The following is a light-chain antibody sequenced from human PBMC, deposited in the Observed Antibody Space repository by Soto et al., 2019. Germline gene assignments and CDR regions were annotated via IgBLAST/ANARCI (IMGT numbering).Light chain of an antibody. CDR2: EGS. V-gene: IGLV2-23*01. CDR1: SSDVGSYNL. CDR3: CSYAGSSVVV. Sequence: QSALTQPASVSGSPGQSITISCTGTSSDVGSYNLVSWYQQHPGKAPKVMIYEGSQRPSGVSNRFSGSKSGNTASLTISGLQAEDEADYYCCSYAGSSVVVFGGGTKVTVL. J-gene: IGLJ2*01.